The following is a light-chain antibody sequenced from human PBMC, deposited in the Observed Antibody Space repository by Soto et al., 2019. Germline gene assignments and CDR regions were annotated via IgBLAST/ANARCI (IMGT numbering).Light chain of an antibody. Sequence: QSVLTQPPSVSGAPGQSVTISCTGSSSNIGAGYVVHWYQQFPGTAPKLLIYGNNNRPSGVPGRISGSKSGTSASLAITGLQADDEADYYCQTYDRSLSGWVFGGGTKLTVL. CDR2: GNN. J-gene: IGLJ3*02. V-gene: IGLV1-40*01. CDR1: SSNIGAGYV. CDR3: QTYDRSLSGWV.